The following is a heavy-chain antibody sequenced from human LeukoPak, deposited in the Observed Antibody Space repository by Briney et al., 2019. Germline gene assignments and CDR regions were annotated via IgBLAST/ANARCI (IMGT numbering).Heavy chain of an antibody. V-gene: IGHV3-9*01. Sequence: GGSLRLSCAASGFTFDDYAMHWVRHAPGKGLEWVSGISWNSGSIGYADSVKGRFTISRDNAKNSLYLQMNSLRAEDTAVYYCARDLAGYDAFDIWGQGTMVTVSS. CDR3: ARDLAGYDAFDI. D-gene: IGHD3-9*01. CDR2: ISWNSGSI. CDR1: GFTFDDYA. J-gene: IGHJ3*02.